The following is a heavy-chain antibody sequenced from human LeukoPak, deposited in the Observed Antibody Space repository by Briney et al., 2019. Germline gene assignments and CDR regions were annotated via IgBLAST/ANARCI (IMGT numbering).Heavy chain of an antibody. V-gene: IGHV3-66*01. CDR2: IYSGGST. Sequence: SGGSLRLSCAVSGLTFSDAWMTWVRQAPGKGLEWVSVIYSGGSTYYADSVKGRFTISRDNSKNTLYLQMNSLRAEDTAVYYCARDKVSMDVWGQGTTVTVSS. CDR1: GLTFSDAW. J-gene: IGHJ6*02. CDR3: ARDKVSMDV.